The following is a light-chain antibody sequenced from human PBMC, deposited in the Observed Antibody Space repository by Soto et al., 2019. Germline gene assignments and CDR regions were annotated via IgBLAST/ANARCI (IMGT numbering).Light chain of an antibody. CDR1: QDVSSSY. Sequence: EIVLTQSPGTLSLSPGERATLSCRASQDVSSSYLAWYQQKLGQAPRLLMYGTSNRATGIPDRFSGSGSGTDFTLTISRLEAEDSAVYYCQQYGNSVAFGGGTKV. CDR3: QQYGNSVA. CDR2: GTS. V-gene: IGKV3-20*01. J-gene: IGKJ4*01.